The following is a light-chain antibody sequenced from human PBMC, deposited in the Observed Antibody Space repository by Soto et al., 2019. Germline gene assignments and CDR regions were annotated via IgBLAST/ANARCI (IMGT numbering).Light chain of an antibody. Sequence: QSALTQPASVSGSPGQSITISCTGTSSEVGGYNYVSWYQQHPGKAPKLIIYDVSNRPSGVSNRFSGSKSGNTASLTISGLQAEDEADYYCSSYTSSSLYVFGTGTKVTVL. CDR3: SSYTSSSLYV. J-gene: IGLJ1*01. CDR2: DVS. CDR1: SSEVGGYNY. V-gene: IGLV2-14*01.